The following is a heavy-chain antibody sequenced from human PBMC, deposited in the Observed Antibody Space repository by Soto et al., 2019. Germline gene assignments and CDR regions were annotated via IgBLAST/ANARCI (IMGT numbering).Heavy chain of an antibody. D-gene: IGHD4-4*01. CDR1: GFTVSSNY. V-gene: IGHV3-66*01. CDR3: ATSGLQLGSYYSGMDI. Sequence: GGSLRLSCAASGFTVSSNYMSWVRQAPGKGLEWVSLIYSGGSTYYADSVKGRFTISRDNSKNTLYLQMNSLRAEDTAVYYCATSGLQLGSYYSGMDIWGQGTTVTVSS. CDR2: IYSGGST. J-gene: IGHJ6*02.